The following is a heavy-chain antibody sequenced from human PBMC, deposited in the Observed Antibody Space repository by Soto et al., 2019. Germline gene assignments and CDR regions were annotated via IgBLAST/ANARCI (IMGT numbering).Heavy chain of an antibody. CDR1: GGSVSSGSYY. V-gene: IGHV4-61*01. Sequence: SETLSLTCTVSGGSVSSGSYYWSWIRQPPGKGLGWIGYIYYSGSTNYNPSLTSRVTITVATSKNQFSLKLSSVTAADTAVYYCARGHTTLGGYYYYGMDVWGQGTTVTVSS. J-gene: IGHJ6*02. D-gene: IGHD3-16*01. CDR2: IYYSGST. CDR3: ARGHTTLGGYYYYGMDV.